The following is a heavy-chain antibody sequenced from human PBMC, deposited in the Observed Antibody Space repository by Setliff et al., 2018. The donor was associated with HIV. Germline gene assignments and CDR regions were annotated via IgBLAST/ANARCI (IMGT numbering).Heavy chain of an antibody. V-gene: IGHV1-2*04. Sequence: ASVKVSCKASGYTFTDNYILWVRQAPGQGLEWMAWINSATGGTNYAQNFQGWVTVTMDTSINTVYMELSSLKSDDTAVYYCARDYLHVFDIWGQGTMVTVSS. CDR2: INSATGGT. CDR3: ARDYLHVFDI. J-gene: IGHJ3*02. CDR1: GYTFTDNY.